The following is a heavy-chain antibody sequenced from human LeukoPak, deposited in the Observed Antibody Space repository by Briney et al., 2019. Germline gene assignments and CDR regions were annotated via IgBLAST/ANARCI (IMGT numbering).Heavy chain of an antibody. D-gene: IGHD5-12*01. CDR2: ISSAGSYI. J-gene: IGHJ4*02. CDR1: GFSFSRYT. V-gene: IGHV3-21*01. CDR3: ARVVAKGGAAFDY. Sequence: VGSLRLSCAASGFSFSRYTMNWVRQAPGKGLEWVSSISSAGSYIYYADSMKGRFTISRDNAKNSLYLQINSLRTEDTAVYYCARVVAKGGAAFDYWGQGTLITVSS.